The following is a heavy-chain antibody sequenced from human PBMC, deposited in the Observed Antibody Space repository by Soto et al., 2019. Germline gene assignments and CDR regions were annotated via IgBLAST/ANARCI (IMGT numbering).Heavy chain of an antibody. CDR3: ARGTGYSSGWYVEEGNDI. CDR1: GFTFSSYA. D-gene: IGHD6-19*01. V-gene: IGHV3-30-3*01. Sequence: QVQLVESGGGVVQPGRSLRLSCAASGFTFSSYAMHWVRQAPGKGLEWVAVISYDGSNKYYADSVKGRFTISRDNSKNTLYLQMNSLRAEDTAVYYCARGTGYSSGWYVEEGNDIWGQGTMVTVSS. J-gene: IGHJ3*02. CDR2: ISYDGSNK.